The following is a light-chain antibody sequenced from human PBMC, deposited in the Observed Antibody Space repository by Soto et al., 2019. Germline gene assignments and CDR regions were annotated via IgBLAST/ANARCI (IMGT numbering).Light chain of an antibody. CDR3: QQYNSYPFT. Sequence: DIQMTQSPSTLSASVGDRVTVTCRASQSITSWLAWYQQKPGQAPKLLIYDASSLETEVPSRFSGRGSGTEFTLTISGLQPDEFATYYCQQYNSYPFTFGTGTTVDI. J-gene: IGKJ3*01. CDR1: QSITSW. CDR2: DAS. V-gene: IGKV1-5*01.